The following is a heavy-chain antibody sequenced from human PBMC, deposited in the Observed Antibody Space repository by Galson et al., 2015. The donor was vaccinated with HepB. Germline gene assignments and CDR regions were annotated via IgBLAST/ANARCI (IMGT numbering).Heavy chain of an antibody. V-gene: IGHV3-23*01. CDR2: ISGNDGRT. CDR3: ARVGGAYYYDISGALLDF. J-gene: IGHJ4*02. D-gene: IGHD3-22*01. Sequence: SLRLSCAASGFTLDTYDMTWVRQAPGKGLDWVSSISGNDGRTYYADSVKGRFTISRDVSKNTLSLQIHGLRADDTAVYYCARVGGAYYYDISGALLDFWGQGTLVSVSA. CDR1: GFTLDTYD.